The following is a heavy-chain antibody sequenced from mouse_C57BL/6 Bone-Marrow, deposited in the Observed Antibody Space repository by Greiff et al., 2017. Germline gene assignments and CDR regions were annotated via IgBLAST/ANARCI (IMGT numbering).Heavy chain of an antibody. CDR3: GRHGPGKYFDV. CDR1: GFSFNTYA. CDR2: IRSKSNNYAT. Sequence: GGGLVQPKGSLKLSCAASGFSFNTYAMNWVRQAPGKGLEWVARIRSKSNNYATYYADSVKDGFTISGDDSESMLYLQMNNLKTEDTAMYYCGRHGPGKYFDVWGTGTTVTVSS. J-gene: IGHJ1*03. V-gene: IGHV10-1*01. D-gene: IGHD4-1*01.